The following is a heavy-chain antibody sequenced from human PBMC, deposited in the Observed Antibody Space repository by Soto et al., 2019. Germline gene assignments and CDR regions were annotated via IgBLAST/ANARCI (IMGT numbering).Heavy chain of an antibody. CDR1: GYTFTSYY. D-gene: IGHD6-13*01. CDR3: ARDLTDLAAAGWAYYYYGMDV. Sequence: ASVRVCCKASGYTFTSYYMHWVRQAPGQGLEWMGIINPSGGSTSYAQKFQGRVTMTRDTSTSTVYMELSSLRSEDTAVYYCARDLTDLAAAGWAYYYYGMDVWGQGTTVTVSS. V-gene: IGHV1-46*01. J-gene: IGHJ6*02. CDR2: INPSGGST.